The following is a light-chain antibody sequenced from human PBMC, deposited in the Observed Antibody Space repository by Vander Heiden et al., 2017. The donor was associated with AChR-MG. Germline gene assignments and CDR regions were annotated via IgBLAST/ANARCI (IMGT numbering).Light chain of an antibody. J-gene: IGKJ4*01. CDR2: WAS. CDR1: QSVLYSSNNKNY. Sequence: DIVMTQSPDSLAVSLGERATINCKSSQSVLYSSNNKNYLSWYQQKVGQPPKLLISWASTRESGVPDRFSGSGSGTDFTLTISSLQAEDVAVYYCQQDDSSPLTFGGGTKVEIK. CDR3: QQDDSSPLT. V-gene: IGKV4-1*01.